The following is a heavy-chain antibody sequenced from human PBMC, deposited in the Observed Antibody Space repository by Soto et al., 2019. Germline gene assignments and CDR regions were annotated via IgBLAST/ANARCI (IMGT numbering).Heavy chain of an antibody. CDR3: AKNRAHSSGWWTFEY. CDR1: GFALSSYA. J-gene: IGHJ4*02. CDR2: IGDSGDIT. D-gene: IGHD6-19*01. Sequence: EVQLLESGGGLVQPGGSLRLSCAASGFALSSYAMSWVRQAPGKGLEWVSAIGDSGDITYYADSVKGRFTISRDNSKNTLYLQMNSLRVEDTAIYYCAKNRAHSSGWWTFEYWGQGTLVTVSS. V-gene: IGHV3-23*01.